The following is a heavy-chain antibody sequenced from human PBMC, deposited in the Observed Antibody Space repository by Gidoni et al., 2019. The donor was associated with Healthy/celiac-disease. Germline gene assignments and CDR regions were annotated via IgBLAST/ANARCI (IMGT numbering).Heavy chain of an antibody. Sequence: EVQLGESGGGLVKPGGSLRLSCAASGFTCSNAGMSWVRQAPGRGLEWVGRIKSKPDGGTTDYAAPVKGRFTLSRDDSKDTLYLQMNSLKTEDTAVYYCTTYFYYDFGSPYYYYGMDVWGQGTTVTVSS. J-gene: IGHJ6*02. D-gene: IGHD3-3*01. CDR1: GFTCSNAG. CDR3: TTYFYYDFGSPYYYYGMDV. V-gene: IGHV3-15*01. CDR2: IKSKPDGGTT.